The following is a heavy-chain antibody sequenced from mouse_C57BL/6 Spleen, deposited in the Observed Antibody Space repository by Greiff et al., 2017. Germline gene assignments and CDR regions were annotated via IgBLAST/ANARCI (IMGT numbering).Heavy chain of an antibody. CDR3: ARGGTAQAYFDY. D-gene: IGHD3-2*02. J-gene: IGHJ2*01. CDR2: INPNNGGT. CDR1: GYTFTDYY. Sequence: VQLQQSGPELVQPGASVKISCKASGYTFTDYYMNWVKQSHGKSLEWIGDINPNNGGTSYNQKFKGKATLTVDKSSSTAYMELRSLTSEDSAVYYCARGGTAQAYFDYWGQGTTLTVSS. V-gene: IGHV1-26*01.